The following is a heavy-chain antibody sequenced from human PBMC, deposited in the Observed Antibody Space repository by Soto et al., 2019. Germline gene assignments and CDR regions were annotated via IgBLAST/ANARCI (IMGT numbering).Heavy chain of an antibody. Sequence: SETLSLTCTVSGGSISSGDYYWRWIRQPPGKGLEWIGYIYYSGSTYYNPSLKSRVTISVDTSKNQFSLKLSSVTAAHTAVYYCARDNTDSSGTDYWGPGTLITVFS. J-gene: IGHJ4*02. CDR1: GGSISSGDYY. D-gene: IGHD3-22*01. CDR3: ARDNTDSSGTDY. CDR2: IYYSGST. V-gene: IGHV4-30-4*01.